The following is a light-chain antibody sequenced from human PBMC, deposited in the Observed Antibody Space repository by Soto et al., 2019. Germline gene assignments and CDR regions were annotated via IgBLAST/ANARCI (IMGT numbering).Light chain of an antibody. Sequence: QSALTQPASVSGSPGQSITISCTGTSSDVGGYNYVSWFQQHPGKAPKLKIYEVSNRPSGVSNRFSGSKSGYTASLTISELQAEDEADYYCSSYTSSSTLGVFGTGTKLTVL. J-gene: IGLJ1*01. CDR2: EVS. CDR3: SSYTSSSTLGV. V-gene: IGLV2-14*03. CDR1: SSDVGGYNY.